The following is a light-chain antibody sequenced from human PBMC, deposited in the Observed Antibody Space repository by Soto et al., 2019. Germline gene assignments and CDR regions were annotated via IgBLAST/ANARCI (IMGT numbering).Light chain of an antibody. CDR1: QSVSGW. CDR2: DAS. CDR3: QQYETFSGT. V-gene: IGKV1-5*01. J-gene: IGKJ1*01. Sequence: DIQITQSPSTLSASVGYTVTFNWRDSQSVSGWLAWYQQKPGEAPKLLIYDASALPRGVPSRFSGSGSGTKFTLTIASLQTDDFATYYCQQYETFSGTFGTGTKVDIK.